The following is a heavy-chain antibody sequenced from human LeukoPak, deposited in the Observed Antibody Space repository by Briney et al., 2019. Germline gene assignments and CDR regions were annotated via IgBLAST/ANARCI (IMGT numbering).Heavy chain of an antibody. J-gene: IGHJ3*02. CDR1: GGSISSYY. CDR3: ARHTDILTGYSSYDAFDI. D-gene: IGHD3-9*01. CDR2: IYTSGST. V-gene: IGHV4-4*07. Sequence: SETLSLTCTVSGGSISSYYWSWIRQPAGKGLEWIGRIYTSGSTSYNPSLKSRVTISVDTSKNQFSLKLSSVTAADTAVYYCARHTDILTGYSSYDAFDIWGQGTMVTVSS.